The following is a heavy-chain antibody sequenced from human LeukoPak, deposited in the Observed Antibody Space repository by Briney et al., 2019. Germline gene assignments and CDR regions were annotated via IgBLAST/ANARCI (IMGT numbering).Heavy chain of an antibody. CDR3: ARSRTTMVRGSPDWSFNN. Sequence: SETLSLTCTLSGGSISRCYWSWIRQPPGKGLEWIGYIYYSGSTNYNPSLKSRVIISVDTSKNQFSLKLSSVTAADTAEYYWARSRTTMVRGSPDWSFNNWGHGILVTVSS. V-gene: IGHV4-59*01. CDR1: GGSISRCY. J-gene: IGHJ4*01. CDR2: IYYSGST. D-gene: IGHD3-10*01.